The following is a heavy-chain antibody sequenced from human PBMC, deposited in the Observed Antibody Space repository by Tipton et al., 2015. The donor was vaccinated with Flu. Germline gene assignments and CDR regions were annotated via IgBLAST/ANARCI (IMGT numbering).Heavy chain of an antibody. CDR1: GYSFTSYW. CDR2: IYPGDSDT. J-gene: IGHJ3*02. V-gene: IGHV5-51*01. CDR3: ARRDYYDSSGYLADAFDI. Sequence: MQLVQSGAEVKKPGESLKISCKGSGYSFTSYWIGWVRQMPGKGLEWMGIIYPGDSDTRYSPSFQGQVTISADKSISTAYLQWSSLKASDTAMYYCARRDYYDSSGYLADAFDIWGQGTMVTVSS. D-gene: IGHD3-22*01.